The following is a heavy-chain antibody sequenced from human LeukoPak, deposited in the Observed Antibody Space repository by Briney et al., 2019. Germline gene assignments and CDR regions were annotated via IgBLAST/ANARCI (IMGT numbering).Heavy chain of an antibody. CDR3: ASTLYDVLTGYRFDY. V-gene: IGHV4-39*07. J-gene: IGHJ4*02. D-gene: IGHD3-9*01. CDR2: IYYSGST. Sequence: PSETLSLTCTVSGGSFSGSSYYWGWIRQPPGKGLEWIGSIYYSGSTYYNPSLKSRVTISVDTSKNQFSLKLSSVTAADTAVYYCASTLYDVLTGYRFDYWGQGTLVTVSS. CDR1: GGSFSGSSYY.